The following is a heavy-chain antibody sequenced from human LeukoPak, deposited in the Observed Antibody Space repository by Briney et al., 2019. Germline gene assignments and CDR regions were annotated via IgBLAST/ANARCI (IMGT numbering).Heavy chain of an antibody. V-gene: IGHV1-69*13. Sequence: ASVKVSCKASGGTFSSYAISWVRQAPGQGLEWMGGIIPIFGTANYAQKFQGRVTITADESTSTAYMELSSLRSEDTAVYYCASGRDGYNLVVAFDIWGQGTMVTVSS. J-gene: IGHJ3*02. CDR2: IIPIFGTA. CDR3: ASGRDGYNLVVAFDI. CDR1: GGTFSSYA. D-gene: IGHD5-24*01.